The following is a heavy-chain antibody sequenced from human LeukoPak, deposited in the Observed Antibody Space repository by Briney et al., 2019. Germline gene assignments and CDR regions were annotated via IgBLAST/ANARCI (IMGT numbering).Heavy chain of an antibody. CDR3: ARERIFGVVGHYYYYYMDV. V-gene: IGHV1-46*01. CDR2: INPSGGST. J-gene: IGHJ6*03. D-gene: IGHD3-3*01. CDR1: GYTFTSYY. Sequence: ASVKVSCKASGYTFTSYYMHWVRQAPGQGLEWMGIINPSGGSTSYAQKFQGRVTMTRDTSTSTVYMELSSLRSEDTAVYYCARERIFGVVGHYYYYYMDVWGKGTTVTVSS.